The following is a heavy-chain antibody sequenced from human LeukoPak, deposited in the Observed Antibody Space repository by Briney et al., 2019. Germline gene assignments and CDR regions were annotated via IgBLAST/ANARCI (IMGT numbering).Heavy chain of an antibody. Sequence: SVKVSCKASGGTFSSYAISWVRQAPGQGLEWMGGIIPIFGTANYAQKSQGRVTITTDESTSTAYMELSSLRSEDTATYYCASGGAFMDIVVVPAAPLIYWGQGTLVTVSS. V-gene: IGHV1-69*05. CDR1: GGTFSSYA. CDR2: IIPIFGTA. D-gene: IGHD2-2*03. J-gene: IGHJ4*02. CDR3: ASGGAFMDIVVVPAAPLIY.